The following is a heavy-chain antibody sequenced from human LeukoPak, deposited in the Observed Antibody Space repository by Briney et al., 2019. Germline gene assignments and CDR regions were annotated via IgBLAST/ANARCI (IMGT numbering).Heavy chain of an antibody. J-gene: IGHJ5*02. Sequence: PSETLSLTCTVSGGSNSSGGYYWSWIRQHPGKGLEWIGYIYYSGSTYYNPSLKSRVTISVDTSKNQFSLKLSSVTAADTAVYYCARGVTIFGVAENWFDPWGQGTLVTVSS. V-gene: IGHV4-31*03. CDR2: IYYSGST. CDR3: ARGVTIFGVAENWFDP. D-gene: IGHD3-3*01. CDR1: GGSNSSGGYY.